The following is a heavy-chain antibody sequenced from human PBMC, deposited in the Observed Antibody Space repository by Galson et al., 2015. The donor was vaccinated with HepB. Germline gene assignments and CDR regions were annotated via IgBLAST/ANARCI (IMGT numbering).Heavy chain of an antibody. J-gene: IGHJ2*01. CDR1: GFTFSSYG. V-gene: IGHV3-30*18. CDR3: AKDSLDSSGYYGGSDWYFDL. D-gene: IGHD3-22*01. Sequence: SLRLSCAASGFTFSSYGMHWVRQAPGKGLEWVAVISYDGSNKYYADSVKGRFTISRDNSKNTLYLQMNSLRAEDTAVHYCAKDSLDSSGYYGGSDWYFDLWGRGTLVTVSS. CDR2: ISYDGSNK.